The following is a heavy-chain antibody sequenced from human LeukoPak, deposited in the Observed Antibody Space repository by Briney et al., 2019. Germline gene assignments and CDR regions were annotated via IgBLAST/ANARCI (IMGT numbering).Heavy chain of an antibody. J-gene: IGHJ4*02. CDR1: GFTFSSYW. D-gene: IGHD3-16*01. Sequence: PGGSLRLSCAASGFTFSSYWMHWARQAPGKGLVWVSRLNSDGSSTNYADSVKGRFTISRDNAKNTLYLQMNSLRDEDTAVFYCARSRYDYIWGIDYWGQGTVVTVSS. CDR2: LNSDGSST. CDR3: ARSRYDYIWGIDY. V-gene: IGHV3-74*01.